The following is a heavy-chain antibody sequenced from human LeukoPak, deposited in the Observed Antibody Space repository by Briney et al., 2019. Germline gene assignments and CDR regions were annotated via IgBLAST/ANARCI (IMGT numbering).Heavy chain of an antibody. CDR1: GFTFSSYA. Sequence: GGSLRLSCAASGFTFSSYAMSWVRQAPGKGLEWVSTVEGRGDRTHYGDSVKGRFTISRDNSKNTVFLQMDSLRVADTAIYYCAKEQFGGTTMDTFDPWGQGTLVIVSS. D-gene: IGHD5-18*01. CDR3: AKEQFGGTTMDTFDP. CDR2: VEGRGDRT. J-gene: IGHJ5*02. V-gene: IGHV3-23*01.